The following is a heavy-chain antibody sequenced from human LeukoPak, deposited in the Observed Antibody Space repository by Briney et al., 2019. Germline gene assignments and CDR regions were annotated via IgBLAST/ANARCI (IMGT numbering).Heavy chain of an antibody. CDR3: SRLIAARTPYYFDY. J-gene: IGHJ4*02. D-gene: IGHD6-6*01. CDR2: INHSGGST. Sequence: GGSLRLSCAASGFTFSSNAMSWVRQAPGKGLEWVSGINHSGGSTYYADSVKGRFTISRDNSKNTLYLQMNNLRAEDTAVYYCSRLIAARTPYYFDYWGQGTLVTVSS. CDR1: GFTFSSNA. V-gene: IGHV3-23*01.